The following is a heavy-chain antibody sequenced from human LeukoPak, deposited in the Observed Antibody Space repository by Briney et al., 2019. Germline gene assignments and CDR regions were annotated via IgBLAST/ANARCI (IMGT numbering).Heavy chain of an antibody. CDR1: GGSISSYY. Sequence: PSETLSLTCTVSGGSISSYYWSWIRQPAGKGLEWIGRIYTSGSTNYNPSLKSRVTMSVDTSKNQFSLKLSSVAAADTAVYYCARAKGIAVAGQIFDHWGQGTLVTVSS. D-gene: IGHD6-19*01. CDR2: IYTSGST. V-gene: IGHV4-4*07. J-gene: IGHJ4*02. CDR3: ARAKGIAVAGQIFDH.